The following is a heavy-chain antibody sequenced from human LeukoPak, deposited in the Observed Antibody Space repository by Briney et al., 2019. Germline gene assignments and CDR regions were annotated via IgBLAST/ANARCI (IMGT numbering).Heavy chain of an antibody. Sequence: ASVKVSCKASGGTFSSYAISWVRQAPGQGLEWTGIINPSGGSTSYAQKFQGRVTMTRDTSTSTVYMELSSLRSEDTAVYYCARDFSHCSGGSCYSSDDYWGQGTLVTVSS. D-gene: IGHD2-15*01. CDR2: INPSGGST. V-gene: IGHV1-46*01. J-gene: IGHJ4*02. CDR1: GGTFSSYA. CDR3: ARDFSHCSGGSCYSSDDY.